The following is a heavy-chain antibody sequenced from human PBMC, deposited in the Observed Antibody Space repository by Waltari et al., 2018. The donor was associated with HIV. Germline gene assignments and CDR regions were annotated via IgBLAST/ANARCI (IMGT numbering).Heavy chain of an antibody. CDR1: GFTFSSYS. CDR2: SSSSSYI. CDR3: ARGKGRLV. J-gene: IGHJ4*02. V-gene: IGHV3-21*01. Sequence: EVQLVESGGGLVKPGGSLRLSCAASGFTFSSYSMNWVRQAPGKGLEGVSSSSSSSYIYYADSVKGRFTISRDNAKNSLYLQMNSLRAGDTAFYYCARGKGRLVWGQGTLVTVSS. D-gene: IGHD5-12*01.